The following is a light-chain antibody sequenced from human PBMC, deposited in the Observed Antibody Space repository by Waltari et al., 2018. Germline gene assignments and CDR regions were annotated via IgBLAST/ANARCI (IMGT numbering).Light chain of an antibody. V-gene: IGLV4-69*01. Sequence: QLVLTQSPSASASLGASVKLTCTLSSGHSTNVIAWLQKRPERGPRYLMTVNSDGSHNKGDEIPYRFSGSSSGAEHYLTISSLQSEDEADYYCQTGGHGTWVFGGGTKLTVL. CDR3: QTGGHGTWV. CDR2: VNSDGSH. J-gene: IGLJ3*02. CDR1: SGHSTNV.